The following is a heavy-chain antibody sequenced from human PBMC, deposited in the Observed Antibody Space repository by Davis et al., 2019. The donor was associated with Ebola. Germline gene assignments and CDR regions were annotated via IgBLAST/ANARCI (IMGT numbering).Heavy chain of an antibody. CDR3: ARDAPQMGPGGMDV. J-gene: IGHJ6*04. Sequence: GESLKISCAASGFTFSSYSMNWVRQAPGKGLEWVSSISSSSSYIYYADSVKGRFTISRDNARNSLYLQMNSLRDEDTAVYYCARDAPQMGPGGMDVWGKGTTVTVSS. D-gene: IGHD4-23*01. CDR2: ISSSSSYI. CDR1: GFTFSSYS. V-gene: IGHV3-21*01.